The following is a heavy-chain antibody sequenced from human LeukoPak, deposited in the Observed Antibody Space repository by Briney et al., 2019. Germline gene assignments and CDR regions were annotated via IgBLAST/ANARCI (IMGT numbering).Heavy chain of an antibody. V-gene: IGHV5-51*01. D-gene: IGHD5-18*01. CDR1: GYSFTSCW. J-gene: IGHJ4*02. Sequence: GESLKISWQGSGYSFTSCWIGLMRQMPGKGLGVIGIIYPGDSDTRYSPSFQGQVTISAEKSISTAYLQWSSLKASDTAMYYCARYRNTAMVKHYFDYWGQGTLVTASS. CDR2: IYPGDSDT. CDR3: ARYRNTAMVKHYFDY.